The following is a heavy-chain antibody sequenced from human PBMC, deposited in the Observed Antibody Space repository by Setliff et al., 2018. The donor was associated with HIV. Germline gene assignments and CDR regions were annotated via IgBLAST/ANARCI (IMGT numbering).Heavy chain of an antibody. CDR2: IYSTGDT. CDR1: GGSVNDFY. V-gene: IGHV4-4*07. D-gene: IGHD3-22*01. J-gene: IGHJ4*02. CDR3: ARVRLTMIMMVDYFDQ. Sequence: SETLSLTCTVSGGSVNDFYCNWIRQPPGKGPEWIGHIYSTGDTNYNPSLKSRVTLSADTSKNQLSLSLTSVTAADTAVYYCARVRLTMIMMVDYFDQWGQGTLVTVSS.